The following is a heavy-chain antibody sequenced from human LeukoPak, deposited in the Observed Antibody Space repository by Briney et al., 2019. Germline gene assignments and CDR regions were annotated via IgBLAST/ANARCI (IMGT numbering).Heavy chain of an antibody. CDR3: TTDFFSSSWLYYYYYYGMDV. J-gene: IGHJ6*02. D-gene: IGHD6-13*01. Sequence: PGGSLRLSCAASGFTFSTYAMSWVRQAPGKGLEWVGRIKSKTDGGTTDYAAPVKGRFTISRDDSKNTLYLQMNSLKTEDTAVYYCTTDFFSSSWLYYYYYYGMDVWGQGTTVTVSS. CDR2: IKSKTDGGTT. V-gene: IGHV3-15*01. CDR1: GFTFSTYA.